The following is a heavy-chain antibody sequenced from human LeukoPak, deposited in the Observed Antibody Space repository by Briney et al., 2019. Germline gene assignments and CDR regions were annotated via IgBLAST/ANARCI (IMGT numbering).Heavy chain of an antibody. V-gene: IGHV3-7*01. CDR2: IKKDGSEK. CDR3: ARHLSGVTGYTYGRGIDY. Sequence: GGSLRLSCAASGFTFSSYWMSWVRQAPGKGLEWVANIKKDGSEKYYVDSVKGGFTISRDNAKTSLYLQMNSLRAEDTAVYYCARHLSGVTGYTYGRGIDYWGQGSLVTVSP. J-gene: IGHJ4*02. CDR1: GFTFSSYW. D-gene: IGHD5-18*01.